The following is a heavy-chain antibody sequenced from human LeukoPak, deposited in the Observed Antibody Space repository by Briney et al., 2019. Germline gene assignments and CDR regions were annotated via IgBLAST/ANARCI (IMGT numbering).Heavy chain of an antibody. D-gene: IGHD1-26*01. CDR1: GYTFTSYA. J-gene: IGHJ4*02. Sequence: ASVKVSCKASGYTFTSYAMHWVRQAPGQRLEWMGWINAGNGNTKYSQKFQGRVTITRDTSASTAYMELSSLRSEDTAVYYCAKDLFRSPQIDYWGQGTLVTVSS. V-gene: IGHV1-3*01. CDR2: INAGNGNT. CDR3: AKDLFRSPQIDY.